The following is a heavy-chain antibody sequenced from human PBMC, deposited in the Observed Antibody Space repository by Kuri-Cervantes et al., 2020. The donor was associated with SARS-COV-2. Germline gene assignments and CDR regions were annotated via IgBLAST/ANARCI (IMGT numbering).Heavy chain of an antibody. Sequence: ASVKVSCKVSGHTLTELPMHWVRQAPGKGLEWMGSFDPQSDEKIYAQKFEGSVTMTEDTSTDTAYLELSSLRSEDTAVYYCATESISVIVIYAFYFWGQGTLVTVSS. CDR1: GHTLTELP. J-gene: IGHJ3*01. CDR2: FDPQSDEK. V-gene: IGHV1-24*01. D-gene: IGHD3-22*01. CDR3: ATESISVIVIYAFYF.